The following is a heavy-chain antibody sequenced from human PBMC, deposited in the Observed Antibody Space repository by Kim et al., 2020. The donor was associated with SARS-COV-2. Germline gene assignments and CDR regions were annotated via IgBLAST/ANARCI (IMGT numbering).Heavy chain of an antibody. CDR2: ISGSGGST. Sequence: GGSLRLSCAASGFTFSSYAMSWVRQAPGKGLEWVSAISGSGGSTYYADSVKGRFTISRDNSKNTLYLQMNSLRAEDTAVYYCAKEEATMIVVVIDAFDIWGQGTMVTVSS. J-gene: IGHJ3*02. CDR3: AKEEATMIVVVIDAFDI. CDR1: GFTFSSYA. D-gene: IGHD3-22*01. V-gene: IGHV3-23*01.